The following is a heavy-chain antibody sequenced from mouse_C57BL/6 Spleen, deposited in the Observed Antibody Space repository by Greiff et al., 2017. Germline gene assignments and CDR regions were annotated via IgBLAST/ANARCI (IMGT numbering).Heavy chain of an antibody. CDR1: GFSFTDYY. Sequence: EVMLVESGGGLVQPGGSLSLSCAASGFSFTDYYMSWVRQPPGKALEWLGFIRNKANGYTTEYSASVKGRFTISRDNSQSILYLQMNALRAEDSATYYCARYPGSSYAMDYWGQGTSVTVSS. J-gene: IGHJ4*01. D-gene: IGHD1-1*01. CDR2: IRNKANGYTT. CDR3: ARYPGSSYAMDY. V-gene: IGHV7-3*01.